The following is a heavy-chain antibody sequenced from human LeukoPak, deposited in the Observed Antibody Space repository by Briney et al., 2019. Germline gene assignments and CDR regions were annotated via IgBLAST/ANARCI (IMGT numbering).Heavy chain of an antibody. J-gene: IGHJ4*02. V-gene: IGHV1-2*02. CDR3: ARAAWESEINYYGSSGYTQY. Sequence: ASVKVSCKASGYTFTGYYMHWVRPAPGQGLEWMGWINPNSGGTNYAQKFQGRVTMTRDTSISTAYMELSRLRSDDTAVYYRARAAWESEINYYGSSGYTQYWGQGTLVTVSS. CDR1: GYTFTGYY. CDR2: INPNSGGT. D-gene: IGHD3-22*01.